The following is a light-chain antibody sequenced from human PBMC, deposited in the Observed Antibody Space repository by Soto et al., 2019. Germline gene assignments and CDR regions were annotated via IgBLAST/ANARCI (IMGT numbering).Light chain of an antibody. J-gene: IGKJ1*01. V-gene: IGKV3-15*01. CDR1: QSVSGN. CDR3: QQYNNWPPRT. Sequence: EIVMTQSPATLSVSPGERATLSCRASQSVSGNLAWYQQKPGQAHRLLIYGASTRATGIPARFSGSGSGTEFTLTISSLQSEDFAVYYCQQYNNWPPRTFGQGTKVEIK. CDR2: GAS.